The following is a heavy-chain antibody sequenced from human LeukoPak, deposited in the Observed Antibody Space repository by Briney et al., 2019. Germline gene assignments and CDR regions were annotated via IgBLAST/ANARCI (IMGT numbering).Heavy chain of an antibody. CDR3: ARDRGRNWFDS. Sequence: GGSLRLSCAASGFTFSSYGMSWVRQAPGKGLEWVANIKEEGSEKYYVDSVKGRFTISRDNVKNSLYLQMNSLRAEDTAVYYCARDRGRNWFDSWGQGTLVTVSS. V-gene: IGHV3-7*04. J-gene: IGHJ5*01. CDR1: GFTFSSYG. D-gene: IGHD2-15*01. CDR2: IKEEGSEK.